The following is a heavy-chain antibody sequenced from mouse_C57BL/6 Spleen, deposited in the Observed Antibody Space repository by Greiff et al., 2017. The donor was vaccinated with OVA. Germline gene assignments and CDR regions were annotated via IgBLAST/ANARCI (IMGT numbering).Heavy chain of an antibody. CDR2: IRLKSDNYAT. D-gene: IGHD4-1*01. V-gene: IGHV6-3*01. J-gene: IGHJ2*01. Sequence: EVKVEESGGGLVQPGGSMKLSCVASGFTFSNYWMNWVRQSPEKGLEWVAQIRLKSDNYATHYAESVKGRFTISRDDSKSSVYLQMNNLRAEDTGIYYCTGDGTSNFDYWGQGTTLTVSS. CDR3: TGDGTSNFDY. CDR1: GFTFSNYW.